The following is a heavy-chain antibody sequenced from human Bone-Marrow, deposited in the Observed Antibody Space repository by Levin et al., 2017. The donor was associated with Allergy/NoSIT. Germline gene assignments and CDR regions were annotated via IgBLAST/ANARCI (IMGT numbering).Heavy chain of an antibody. J-gene: IGHJ4*02. Sequence: SQTLSLTCTVSGGSISSYYWSWIRQPAGKGLEWIGRIYTSGSTNYNPSLKSRVTMSVDTSKNQFSLKLSSVTAADTAVYYCARVSMVGGYNTYYFDYWGQGTLVTVSS. D-gene: IGHD5-24*01. CDR3: ARVSMVGGYNTYYFDY. CDR2: IYTSGST. V-gene: IGHV4-4*07. CDR1: GGSISSYY.